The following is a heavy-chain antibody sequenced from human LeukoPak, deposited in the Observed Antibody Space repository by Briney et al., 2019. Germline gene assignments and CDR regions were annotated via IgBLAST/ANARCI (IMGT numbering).Heavy chain of an antibody. CDR1: GFTFSSYS. D-gene: IGHD1-26*01. J-gene: IGHJ4*02. V-gene: IGHV3-21*01. CDR3: ARGSGTYYPFDH. CDR2: ISSSSSYI. Sequence: GGSLRLSCAASGFTFSSYSMNWVRQAPGKGLEWVSSISSSSSYIYYADSVKGRFTISRDNAKNSLYLQMNSLRAEDTAVYYCARGSGTYYPFDHWGQGTLVPSLQ.